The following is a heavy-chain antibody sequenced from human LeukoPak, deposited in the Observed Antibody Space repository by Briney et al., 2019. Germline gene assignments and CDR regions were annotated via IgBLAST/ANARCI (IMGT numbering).Heavy chain of an antibody. V-gene: IGHV3-23*01. J-gene: IGHJ4*02. D-gene: IGHD1-26*01. CDR3: AKDYSGSHHFDC. CDR1: GFTFSSYA. Sequence: GGSLRLSCAASGFTFSSYAMSWVRQAPGKGLEWVSAISGSGGSTYCADSVKGRFTISRDNSKNTLYLQMNSLRAEDTAVYYCAKDYSGSHHFDCWGQGTLVTVSS. CDR2: ISGSGGST.